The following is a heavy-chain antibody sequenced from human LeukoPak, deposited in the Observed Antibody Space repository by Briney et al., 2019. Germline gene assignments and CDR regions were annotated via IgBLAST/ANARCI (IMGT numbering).Heavy chain of an antibody. Sequence: GESPKISCKGSGYSFTSYWIGWVRQMPGKGLEWMGIIYPGDSDTRYSPSFQGQVTISADKSISTAYLQWSSLKASDTAMYYCARRKDSSGWLRDAFDIWGQGTMVTVSS. CDR1: GYSFTSYW. J-gene: IGHJ3*02. CDR2: IYPGDSDT. D-gene: IGHD6-19*01. CDR3: ARRKDSSGWLRDAFDI. V-gene: IGHV5-51*01.